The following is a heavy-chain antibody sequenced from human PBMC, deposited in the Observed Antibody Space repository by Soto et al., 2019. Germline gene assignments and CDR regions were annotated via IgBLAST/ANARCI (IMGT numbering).Heavy chain of an antibody. CDR3: ARAVTYYDFWSGPIDV. Sequence: ASVKVSCKASGYTFTSYAMHWVRQAPGQRLEWMGWINAGNGNTKYSQKFQGRVTITRDTSASTAYMELSSLRSEDTAVYYCARAVTYYDFWSGPIDVWGKGTTVTVSS. J-gene: IGHJ6*04. CDR1: GYTFTSYA. V-gene: IGHV1-3*01. D-gene: IGHD3-3*01. CDR2: INAGNGNT.